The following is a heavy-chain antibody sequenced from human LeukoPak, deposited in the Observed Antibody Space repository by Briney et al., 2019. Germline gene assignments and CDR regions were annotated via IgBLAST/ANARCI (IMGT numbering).Heavy chain of an antibody. V-gene: IGHV1-2*02. J-gene: IGHJ4*02. CDR2: INPNSGGT. D-gene: IGHD1-26*01. CDR1: GYTFTGYY. CDR3: ARWRRASGSYSVADSYYFDY. Sequence: ASVKVSCKASGYTFTGYYMHWVRQAPGQGLECMGWINPNSGGTNCAQKFQGRVTLTGATSISPASMELSRLTSDDTAVYYCARWRRASGSYSVADSYYFDYWGQGTLVTVSS.